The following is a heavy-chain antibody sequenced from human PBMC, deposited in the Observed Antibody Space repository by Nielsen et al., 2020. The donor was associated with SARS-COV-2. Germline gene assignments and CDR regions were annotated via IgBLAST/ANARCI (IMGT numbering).Heavy chain of an antibody. CDR2: GSGYSDNT. V-gene: IGHV1-18*01. CDR1: GYTFTSFG. Sequence: ASVKVSCKASGYTFTSFGISWVRQAPGKGLEWMGWGSGYSDNTNYAQKLQGRVTMTTDTSTSTAYMELRSLRSDDTAVYYCARTAPRGYCSGGSCYSDYWGQGTLVTVSS. D-gene: IGHD2-15*01. CDR3: ARTAPRGYCSGGSCYSDY. J-gene: IGHJ4*02.